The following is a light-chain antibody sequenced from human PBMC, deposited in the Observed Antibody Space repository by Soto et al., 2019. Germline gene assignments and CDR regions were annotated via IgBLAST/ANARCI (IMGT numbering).Light chain of an antibody. Sequence: EIVMRQSPATLSVSPGERATLSCRASQSVSSYLAWYQQKPGQAPRLLIYDASNRATGIPARFSGSGSGTAFTLTISSLEPEDFAVYYCQQYNNWPPITFGQGTRLEIK. CDR3: QQYNNWPPIT. J-gene: IGKJ5*01. CDR2: DAS. V-gene: IGKV3-11*01. CDR1: QSVSSY.